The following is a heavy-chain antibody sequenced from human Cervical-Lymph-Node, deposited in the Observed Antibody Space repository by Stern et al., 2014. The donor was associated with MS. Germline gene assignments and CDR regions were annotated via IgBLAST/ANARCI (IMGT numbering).Heavy chain of an antibody. V-gene: IGHV3-33*01. Sequence: VQLVESGGGVVQPGRSLRLSCAASGFTFSSYGMHWVRQAPGKGLEWAAVIWYDGSNKYYADAVKGRFTISRDNSKNTLYLQMNSLRAEDTAVYYCARDRIDSSGYYPDYWGQGTLVTVSS. CDR3: ARDRIDSSGYYPDY. CDR1: GFTFSSYG. D-gene: IGHD3-22*01. CDR2: IWYDGSNK. J-gene: IGHJ4*02.